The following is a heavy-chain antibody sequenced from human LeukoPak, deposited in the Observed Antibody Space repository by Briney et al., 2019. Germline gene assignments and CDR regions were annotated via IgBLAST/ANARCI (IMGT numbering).Heavy chain of an antibody. J-gene: IGHJ3*02. CDR1: GGSISSYH. Sequence: PSETLSLTCTVSGGSISSYHWSWIRQPPGKGLEWIGYIYYSGSTNYNPSLKSRVTISVDTSKNQFSLKLSSVTAADTAVYYCARHSERWLGAFDIWGQGTMVTVSS. CDR3: ARHSERWLGAFDI. CDR2: IYYSGST. V-gene: IGHV4-59*08. D-gene: IGHD6-19*01.